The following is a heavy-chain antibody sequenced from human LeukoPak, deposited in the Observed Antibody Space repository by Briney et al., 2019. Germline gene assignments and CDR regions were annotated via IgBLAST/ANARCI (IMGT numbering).Heavy chain of an antibody. CDR3: AREWKAATSSFAFYFDY. CDR1: GGSFSGYY. CDR2: INHSGST. D-gene: IGHD6-19*01. J-gene: IGHJ4*02. V-gene: IGHV4-34*01. Sequence: SETLSLTCAVYGGSFSGYYWSWIRQPPGKGLEWIGEINHSGSTNYNPPLKSRVTISVDTSKNQFSLKLSSVTAADTAVYYCAREWKAATSSFAFYFDYWGQGTLVTVSS.